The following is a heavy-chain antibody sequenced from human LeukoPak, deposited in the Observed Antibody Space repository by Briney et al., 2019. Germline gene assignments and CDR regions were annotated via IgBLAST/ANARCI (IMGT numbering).Heavy chain of an antibody. CDR2: INPNSGGT. J-gene: IGHJ4*02. D-gene: IGHD3-3*01. CDR3: ARYGVAGVFWSGPTWGY. V-gene: IGHV1-2*02. CDR1: GYTFTGYY. Sequence: ASVKVSCKASGYTFTGYYMHWVRQAPGQGLEWMGWINPNSGGTNYAQKFQGRVTMTRDTSISTAYMELSRLRSDDTAVYYCARYGVAGVFWSGPTWGYWGQGTLVTVSS.